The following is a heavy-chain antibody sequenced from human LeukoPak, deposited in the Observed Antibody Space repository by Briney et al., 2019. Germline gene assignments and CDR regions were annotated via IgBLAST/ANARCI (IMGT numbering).Heavy chain of an antibody. V-gene: IGHV3-21*01. CDR3: VYGGGYFQH. CDR1: GFTFSSYS. J-gene: IGHJ1*01. CDR2: ISSSSNNI. Sequence: GGSLRLSCAASGFTFSSYSMDWVRQAPGRGLEWVSSISSSSNNIYYADSVKGRFTISRDNGKNSLYLLMNSLRAEDTAVYYCVYGGGYFQHWGQGTLVTVSS. D-gene: IGHD4-23*01.